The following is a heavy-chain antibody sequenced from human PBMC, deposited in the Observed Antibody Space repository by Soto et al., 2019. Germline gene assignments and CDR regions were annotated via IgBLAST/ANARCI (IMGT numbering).Heavy chain of an antibody. CDR2: IYPGDSDT. D-gene: IGHD1-26*01. CDR1: GYSFTSYW. Sequence: GEFLKICCKASGYSFTSYWIGWVRQMPGKGLEWMGIIYPGDSDTRYSPSFQGQVTISADKSISTAYLQWSSLKASDTAMYYCAAYSGSFYYGMDVWGQGTTVTVSS. V-gene: IGHV5-51*01. J-gene: IGHJ6*02. CDR3: AAYSGSFYYGMDV.